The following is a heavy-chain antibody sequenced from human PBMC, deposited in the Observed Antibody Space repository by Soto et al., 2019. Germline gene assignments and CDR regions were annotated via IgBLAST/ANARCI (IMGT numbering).Heavy chain of an antibody. J-gene: IGHJ3*02. CDR3: ATWHLREHAYDI. V-gene: IGHV3-23*01. D-gene: IGHD5-12*01. CDR1: GLSLSGYA. CDR2: VSGSGGTT. Sequence: EVQLMESGGGLVQPGESLRLSCVVSGLSLSGYALSWVRQAPGKGLEWVSAVSGSGGTTYYADSVKGRFTISIGSSRTTVYLQMRDLRPEDTALYFCATWHLREHAYDIWGQGTMVTVSS.